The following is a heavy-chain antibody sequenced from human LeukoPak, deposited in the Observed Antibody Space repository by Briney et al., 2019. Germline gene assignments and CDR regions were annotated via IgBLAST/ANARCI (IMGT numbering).Heavy chain of an antibody. CDR2: INTNTGNP. Sequence: ASVKVSCKASGYTFTSYAMNWVRQASGQGLEWMAWINTNTGNPTFAQGFTGRFVFSLDTSVSTAYLQISSLKAEDTAVFYCARLYCSGGSCYFDYWGQGTLVTVSS. CDR3: ARLYCSGGSCYFDY. CDR1: GYTFTSYA. D-gene: IGHD2-15*01. J-gene: IGHJ4*02. V-gene: IGHV7-4-1*02.